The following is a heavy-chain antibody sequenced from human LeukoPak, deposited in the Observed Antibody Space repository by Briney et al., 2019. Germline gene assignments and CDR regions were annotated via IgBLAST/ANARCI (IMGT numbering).Heavy chain of an antibody. CDR1: GGPISIYY. Sequence: KSSDTLSLPCTVSGGPISIYYWSWIRHPPGKALEWIGYIYYSGSTNYNPSLKSRVTISVDTSKNQFSLKLSSVTAADTAVYYCARERVGYFDYWGQGTLVTVSS. J-gene: IGHJ4*02. CDR3: ARERVGYFDY. D-gene: IGHD1-26*01. CDR2: IYYSGST. V-gene: IGHV4-59*01.